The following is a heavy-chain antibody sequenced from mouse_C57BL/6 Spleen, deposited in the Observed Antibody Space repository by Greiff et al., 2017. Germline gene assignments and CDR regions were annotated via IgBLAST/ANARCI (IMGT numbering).Heavy chain of an antibody. CDR2: ISDGGSYT. CDR3: AREGEGYAMDY. V-gene: IGHV5-4*01. Sequence: DVMLVESGGGLVKPGGSLKLSCAASGFTFSSYAMSWVRQTPEKRLEWVATISDGGSYTYYPDNVKGRFTISRDNAKNNLYLQMSHLKSEDTAMYYCAREGEGYAMDYWGQGTSVTVSS. CDR1: GFTFSSYA. J-gene: IGHJ4*01.